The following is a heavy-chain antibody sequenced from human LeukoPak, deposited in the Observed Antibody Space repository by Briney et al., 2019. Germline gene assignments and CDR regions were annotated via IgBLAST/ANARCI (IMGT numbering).Heavy chain of an antibody. Sequence: SQTLSLTCAISGDSVSANGAAWNWIRQSPSRGLEWLGRTYYRSKWYNDYAVSVKSRITINPDTSKNQFSLQLNSVTAADTAVYYCAREIRYDYVWGSYRQRSGFDYWGQGTLVTVSS. CDR3: AREIRYDYVWGSYRQRSGFDY. D-gene: IGHD3-16*02. V-gene: IGHV6-1*01. CDR1: GDSVSANGAA. J-gene: IGHJ4*02. CDR2: TYYRSKWYN.